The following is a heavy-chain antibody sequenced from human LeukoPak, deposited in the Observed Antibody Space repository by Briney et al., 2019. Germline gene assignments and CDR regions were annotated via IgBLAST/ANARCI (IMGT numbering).Heavy chain of an antibody. CDR3: TRALRGYSYNY. Sequence: PGGSLRLSFTAPGFPFRYYAMSWVRPAPGKGLEWVGFIRSKAYGGTTKYAASAKGRFTISRDDSKSIAYLQMNSLKTEDTAVYYCTRALRGYSYNYWGQGTLVTVSS. CDR1: GFPFRYYA. D-gene: IGHD5-18*01. CDR2: IRSKAYGGTT. J-gene: IGHJ4*02. V-gene: IGHV3-49*04.